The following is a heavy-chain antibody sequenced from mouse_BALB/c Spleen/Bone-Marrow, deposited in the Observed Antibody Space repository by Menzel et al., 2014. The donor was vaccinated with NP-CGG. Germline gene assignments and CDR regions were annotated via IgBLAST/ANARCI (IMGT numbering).Heavy chain of an antibody. V-gene: IGHV1-4*01. D-gene: IGHD2-1*01. J-gene: IGHJ4*01. CDR3: ARVYGNYDAMDY. Sequence: VKVVESGAELARPGASVKMSCRACGYTFTTYTMHWVKQRPGQGLEWIGYINPSSGYTYYNQKFKDKATLTADKSSSAAYLQLSSLTSEDSAVYYCARVYGNYDAMDYWGQGTSVTVSS. CDR1: GYTFTTYT. CDR2: INPSSGYT.